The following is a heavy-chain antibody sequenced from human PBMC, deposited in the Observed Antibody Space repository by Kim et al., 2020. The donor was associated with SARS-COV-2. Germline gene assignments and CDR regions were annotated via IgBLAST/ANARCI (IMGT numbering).Heavy chain of an antibody. D-gene: IGHD3-10*01. CDR1: GFTFSSYG. J-gene: IGHJ6*02. V-gene: IGHV3-33*01. Sequence: GGSLRLSCAASGFTFSSYGMHWVRQAPGKGLEWVAVIWYDGSNKYYADSVKGRFTISRDNSKNTLYLQMNSLRAEDTAVYYCARDVGVRLMGYYYYGMDVWGQGTTVTVSS. CDR3: ARDVGVRLMGYYYYGMDV. CDR2: IWYDGSNK.